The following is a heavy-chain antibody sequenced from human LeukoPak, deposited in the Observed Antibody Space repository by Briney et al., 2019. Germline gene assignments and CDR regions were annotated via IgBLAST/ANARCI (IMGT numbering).Heavy chain of an antibody. Sequence: QPGGSLRLSCAASGFTFSSYGMHWVRQAPGKGLEWVAVIWYDGSNKYYADSVKGRFTISRDNSKNTLYLQMNSLRAEDTAVYYCARDPLYVGVDLYYYGMDVWGQGTTVTVSS. D-gene: IGHD3-3*01. CDR3: ARDPLYVGVDLYYYGMDV. CDR2: IWYDGSNK. J-gene: IGHJ6*02. V-gene: IGHV3-33*01. CDR1: GFTFSSYG.